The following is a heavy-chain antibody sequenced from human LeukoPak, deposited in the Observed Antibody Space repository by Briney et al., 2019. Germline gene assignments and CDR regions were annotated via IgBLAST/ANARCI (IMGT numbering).Heavy chain of an antibody. V-gene: IGHV1-69*13. CDR1: GYTFTGYY. CDR2: IIPIFGTA. J-gene: IGHJ5*02. CDR3: ARDSVVWFGEGHNWFDP. Sequence: SVKVSCKASGYTFTGYYMHWVRQAPGQGLEWMGGIIPIFGTANYAQKFQGRVTITADESTSTAYMELSSLRSEDTAVYYCARDSVVWFGEGHNWFDPWGQGTLVTVSS. D-gene: IGHD3-10*01.